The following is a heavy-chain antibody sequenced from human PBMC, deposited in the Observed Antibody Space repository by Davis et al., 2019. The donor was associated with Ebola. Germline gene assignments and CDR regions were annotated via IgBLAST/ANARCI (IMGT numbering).Heavy chain of an antibody. D-gene: IGHD6-19*01. CDR2: IRNKANGFMT. Sequence: PGGSLSLSCVASAFTFSDHYLDWVRQAPGKWLEWVARIRNKANGFMTEYAASVKGRFTISRDDSKTSVYLQMNSRKSEETAVYYCTAVAKTGWGQGTLVIVSS. J-gene: IGHJ4*02. CDR1: AFTFSDHY. CDR3: TAVAKTG. V-gene: IGHV3-72*01.